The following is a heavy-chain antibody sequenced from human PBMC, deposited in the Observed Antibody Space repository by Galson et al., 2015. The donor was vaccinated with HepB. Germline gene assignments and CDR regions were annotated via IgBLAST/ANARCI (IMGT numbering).Heavy chain of an antibody. CDR1: GYTFTSYG. Sequence: SVKVSCKASGYTFTSYGISWVRQAPGQGLEWMGWISAYNGNTNYAQKLQGRVTMTTDTSTSTAYMELRSLRSDDTAVYYCATRYYYDSSGYIGGDYWGQGTLVTVSS. J-gene: IGHJ4*02. CDR3: ATRYYYDSSGYIGGDY. CDR2: ISAYNGNT. D-gene: IGHD3-22*01. V-gene: IGHV1-18*04.